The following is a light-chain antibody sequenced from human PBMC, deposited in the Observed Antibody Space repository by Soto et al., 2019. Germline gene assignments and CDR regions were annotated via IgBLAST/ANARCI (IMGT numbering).Light chain of an antibody. V-gene: IGKV3-15*01. CDR3: QQYNNWPPDRT. Sequence: EIVMTQSPATLSVPPGARATLSCRASQSVGSNLAWYQQKPGQAPRLLIYGASTRATGVPARFSGSGSGTEFTLTISSLQSEDFAIYFWQQYNNWPPDRTFGQGIKVEIK. CDR1: QSVGSN. CDR2: GAS. J-gene: IGKJ1*01.